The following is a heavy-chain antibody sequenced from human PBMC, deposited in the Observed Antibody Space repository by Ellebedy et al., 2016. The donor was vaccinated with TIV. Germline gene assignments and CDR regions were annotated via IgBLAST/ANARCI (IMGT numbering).Heavy chain of an antibody. CDR1: GFTFSSSW. Sequence: GESLKISCAASGFTFSSSWMHWVRQAPGKGLVWVSRIDTDGSGTGYADFVKGRFTISRDNAKNTLYLQMNSLTAEDTAVYYCTSPRRGSYWYFDLWGRGTLITVSS. V-gene: IGHV3-74*01. D-gene: IGHD3-10*01. CDR2: IDTDGSGT. J-gene: IGHJ2*01. CDR3: TSPRRGSYWYFDL.